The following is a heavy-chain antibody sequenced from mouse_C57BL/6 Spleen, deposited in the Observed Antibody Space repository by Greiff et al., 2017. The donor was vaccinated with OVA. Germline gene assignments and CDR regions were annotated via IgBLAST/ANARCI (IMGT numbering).Heavy chain of an antibody. CDR2: IDPSDSYT. J-gene: IGHJ3*01. CDR3: ARAPSSGYRAWFAY. CDR1: GYTFTSYW. V-gene: IGHV1-50*01. Sequence: QVQLQQPGAELVKPGASVKLSCKASGYTFTSYWMQWVKQRPGQGLEWIGEIDPSDSYTNYNQKFKGTATLTVDTSSSTAYMQLSSLTSEDSAVYYCARAPSSGYRAWFAYWGQGTLVTVSA. D-gene: IGHD3-2*02.